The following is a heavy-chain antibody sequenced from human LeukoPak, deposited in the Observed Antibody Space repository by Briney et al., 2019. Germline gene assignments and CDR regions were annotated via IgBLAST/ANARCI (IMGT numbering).Heavy chain of an antibody. D-gene: IGHD6-13*01. CDR3: AKCPPTSSSWYGRASWFDS. V-gene: IGHV3-23*01. Sequence: PGGSLRLSCAASGFTFSSYAMSWVRQAPGKGLEWVSAISGSGGSTYYADSGKGRFTISRDNSKSTLYLQMNSLRAEDTAVYYCAKCPPTSSSWYGRASWFDSWGQGTPVTVSS. J-gene: IGHJ5*01. CDR2: ISGSGGST. CDR1: GFTFSSYA.